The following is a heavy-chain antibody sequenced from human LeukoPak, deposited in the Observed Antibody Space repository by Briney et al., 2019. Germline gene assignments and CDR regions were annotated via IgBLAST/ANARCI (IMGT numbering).Heavy chain of an antibody. V-gene: IGHV1-2*02. CDR1: GYIFTDYY. Sequence: ASVKVSCKASGYIFTDYYIHWMRQAPGQGLEWMGWINPNTADTNYAQKFQGRVTMTRDTSISTAYMELRRLTYDDTAVYYCARGPLEYCSGGSCYSGRNWLDPWGQGTRVTASS. D-gene: IGHD2-15*01. CDR3: ARGPLEYCSGGSCYSGRNWLDP. CDR2: INPNTADT. J-gene: IGHJ5*02.